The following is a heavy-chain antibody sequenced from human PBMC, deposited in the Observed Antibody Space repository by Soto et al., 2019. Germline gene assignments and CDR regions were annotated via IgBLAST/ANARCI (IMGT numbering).Heavy chain of an antibody. CDR1: GFTFDDYA. V-gene: IGHV3-9*01. CDR2: ISWNSGSI. Sequence: EVQLVESGGGLVQPGRSLRLSCAASGFTFDDYAMHWVRQAPGKGREWVSGISWNSGSIGYADSVKGRFTISRDNAKNSLYLQMNSLRAEDTALYYCAKGIGYSSGWYGAGFDYWGQGTLVTVSS. J-gene: IGHJ4*02. CDR3: AKGIGYSSGWYGAGFDY. D-gene: IGHD6-19*01.